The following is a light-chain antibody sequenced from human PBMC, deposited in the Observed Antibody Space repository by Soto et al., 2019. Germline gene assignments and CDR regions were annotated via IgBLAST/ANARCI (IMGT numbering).Light chain of an antibody. CDR3: QQYDNLCLHT. J-gene: IGKJ2*01. CDR2: DAS. CDR1: EDISNY. V-gene: IGKV1-33*01. Sequence: DIQMPQSPSSLSASVGERVTITCRANEDISNYLNWYQQKPGRAPKLLIYDASTLQTGVPSRFCGSGSGKHFTFSITSLQPEDVGTYYWQQYDNLCLHTFGPGTKLEL.